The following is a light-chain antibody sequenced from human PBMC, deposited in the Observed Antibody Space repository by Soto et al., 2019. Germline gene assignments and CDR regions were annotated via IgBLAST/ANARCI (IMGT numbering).Light chain of an antibody. V-gene: IGKV1-39*01. Sequence: DIQMTQSPSSLSASVGDRVTITCRASQSISTYLTWYQQKPGKAPKLPIYAASSLHNGFPSKFSGSGSGTDFTLTISTLQPDDSATYYCHQRYNTPHTLGQGNKLEIK. J-gene: IGKJ2*01. CDR2: AAS. CDR3: HQRYNTPHT. CDR1: QSISTY.